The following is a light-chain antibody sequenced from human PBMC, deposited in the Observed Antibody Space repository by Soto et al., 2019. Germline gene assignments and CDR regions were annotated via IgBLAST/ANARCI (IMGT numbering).Light chain of an antibody. CDR1: SSDVGAWNY. CDR2: DVN. V-gene: IGLV2-11*01. J-gene: IGLJ3*02. Sequence: QSVLTQPRSVSGSPGQSVTISCTGTSSDVGAWNYVSWYQQLPGKAPKLMIYDVNKRPSGVPARFFASKSGNTASRTIYGLQSEDAADYSCCSYASTYTWVFGGGTKVTVL. CDR3: CSYASTYTWV.